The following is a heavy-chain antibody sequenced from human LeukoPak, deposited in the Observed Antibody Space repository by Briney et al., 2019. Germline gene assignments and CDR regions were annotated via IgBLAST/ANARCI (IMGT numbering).Heavy chain of an antibody. CDR2: IWYDGSHK. CDR1: VFTFSSYG. CDR3: ARDLLLWFGELSGDSDY. V-gene: IGHV3-33*01. J-gene: IGHJ4*02. Sequence: GRCLRLSCAPSVFTFSSYGMHWVRQAPRKGLAWVAVIWYDGSHKYSADSVKGRFTISRDNSKHTLHLEMNSLRAEDTAVYYCARDLLLWFGELSGDSDYWGQGTLVTVSP. D-gene: IGHD3-10*01.